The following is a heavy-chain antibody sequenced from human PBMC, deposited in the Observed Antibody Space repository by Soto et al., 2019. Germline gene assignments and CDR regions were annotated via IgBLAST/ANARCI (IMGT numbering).Heavy chain of an antibody. V-gene: IGHV4-34*01. J-gene: IGHJ4*02. CDR1: GGSFSGYY. CDR3: ARGPRITIFGVVNRLDY. D-gene: IGHD3-3*01. Sequence: SETLSLTCAVYGGSFSGYYWSWIRQPPGKGLEWIGEINHSGSTKYNPSLKSRVTISVDTSKNQFSLKLSSVTAADTAVYYCARGPRITIFGVVNRLDYWGQGTPVTAPQ. CDR2: INHSGST.